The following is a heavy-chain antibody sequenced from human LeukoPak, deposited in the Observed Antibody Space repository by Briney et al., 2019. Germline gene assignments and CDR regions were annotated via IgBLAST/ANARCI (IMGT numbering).Heavy chain of an antibody. CDR3: ARDNDKVVDH. CDR2: ITAYNGNR. J-gene: IGHJ4*01. V-gene: IGHV1-18*01. Sequence: ASVKVSCRTSGYTFSNYGISWVRQAPGQGLEWMGWITAYNGNRLYAQRFQGRITLTTDTSTSASYMELRSLEYDDTAIYYCARDNDKVVDHWGQGTLVTVSS. CDR1: GYTFSNYG. D-gene: IGHD1-1*01.